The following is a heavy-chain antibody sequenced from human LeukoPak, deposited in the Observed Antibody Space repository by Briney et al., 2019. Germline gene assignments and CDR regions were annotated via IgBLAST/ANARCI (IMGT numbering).Heavy chain of an antibody. Sequence: PSQTLSLTCTVSGGSISSGDYYWSWIRQPPGNGLEWIGYIYYSGSTYYNPSLKSRVTISVDTSKNQFSLKLSSVTAADTAVYYCARDQIQLWLFDPWGQGTLVTVSS. CDR3: ARDQIQLWLFDP. J-gene: IGHJ5*02. D-gene: IGHD5-18*01. CDR2: IYYSGST. CDR1: GGSISSGDYY. V-gene: IGHV4-30-4*01.